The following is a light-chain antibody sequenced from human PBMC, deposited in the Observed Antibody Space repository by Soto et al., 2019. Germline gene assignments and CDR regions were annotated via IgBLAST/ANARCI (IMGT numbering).Light chain of an antibody. CDR3: QQYNSYSST. CDR1: QSISRY. V-gene: IGKV1-5*03. Sequence: DIQMTQSPSTLSASVGDRVTITCRASQSISRYLAWYHQKPGKAPNLLIYRASSLESGVPSRFSGSGSGTEFTLTISSLQPDDFATYYCQQYNSYSSTFGGGTKVEIK. CDR2: RAS. J-gene: IGKJ4*01.